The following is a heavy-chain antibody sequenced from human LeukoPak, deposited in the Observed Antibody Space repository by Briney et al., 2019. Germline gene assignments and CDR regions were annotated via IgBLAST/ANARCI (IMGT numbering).Heavy chain of an antibody. Sequence: PGGALRLSCVASGFTFSNYAMSWVRQAPGKGLQWVSAISAGGDKIHYAGSVKGRFTISTHNSRNTLYVQMSSLKADDTAVYYCVKNVGGNEGAYWGQGTLVTVSS. CDR2: ISAGGDKI. J-gene: IGHJ4*02. D-gene: IGHD5-12*01. V-gene: IGHV3-23*01. CDR1: GFTFSNYA. CDR3: VKNVGGNEGAY.